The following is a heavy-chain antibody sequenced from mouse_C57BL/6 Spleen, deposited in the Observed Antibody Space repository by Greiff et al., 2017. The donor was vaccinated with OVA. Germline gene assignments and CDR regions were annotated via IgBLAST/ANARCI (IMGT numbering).Heavy chain of an antibody. CDR2: ISYDGSN. V-gene: IGHV3-6*01. CDR3: AGGGYSSGYARDAMDY. J-gene: IGHJ4*01. CDR1: GYSITSGYY. D-gene: IGHD3-2*02. Sequence: VQLKESGPGLVKPSQSLSLTCSVTGYSITSGYYWNWIRQFPGNKLEWMGYISYDGSNNYNPSLKNRISITRDTSQNQFFLKLNSVTTEDTATYVCAGGGYSSGYARDAMDYWGQGTSVTVSS.